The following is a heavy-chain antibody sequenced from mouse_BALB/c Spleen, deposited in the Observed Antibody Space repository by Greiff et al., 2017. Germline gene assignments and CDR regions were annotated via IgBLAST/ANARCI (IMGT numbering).Heavy chain of an antibody. V-gene: IGHV3-2*02. D-gene: IGHD1-1*01. J-gene: IGHJ2*01. CDR1: GYSITSDYA. CDR2: ISYSGST. Sequence: VQLQQSGPGLVKPSQSLSLTCTVTGYSITSDYAWNWIRQFPGNKLEWMGYISYSGSTSYNPSLKSRISITRDTSKNQFFLQLNSVTTEDTATYYCASSLYGSSPHFDYWGQGTTLTVSS. CDR3: ASSLYGSSPHFDY.